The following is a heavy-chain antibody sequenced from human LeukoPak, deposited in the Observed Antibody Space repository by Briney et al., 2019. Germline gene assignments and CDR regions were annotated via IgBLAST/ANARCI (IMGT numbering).Heavy chain of an antibody. V-gene: IGHV3-74*01. CDR3: VRGSNGWSGMDV. D-gene: IGHD6-19*01. J-gene: IGHJ6*02. Sequence: GGSLRLSCAVSGFTFSNYWMYWVRQGPGKGLVWVSRRNGDGDYTNYEDSVKGRFTISRDNAKNTLYLQMNSLRAEDTAVYYCVRGSNGWSGMDVWGQGTTVTVSS. CDR2: RNGDGDYT. CDR1: GFTFSNYW.